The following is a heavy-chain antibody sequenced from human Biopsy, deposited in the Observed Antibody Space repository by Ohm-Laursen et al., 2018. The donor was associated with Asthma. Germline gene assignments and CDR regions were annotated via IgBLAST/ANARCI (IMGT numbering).Heavy chain of an antibody. D-gene: IGHD3-10*01. J-gene: IGHJ6*02. V-gene: IGHV1-18*01. CDR2: ISVYNGNT. Sequence: ASVKVSCKTSGYTFNSAGITWVRQAPGQGLEWMGWISVYNGNTKVAQKLQDRVTMITDTSTSTAYMELRSLRSDDTAVYFCARAVDYSHYYGINVWGQGTTVTVS. CDR1: GYTFNSAG. CDR3: ARAVDYSHYYGINV.